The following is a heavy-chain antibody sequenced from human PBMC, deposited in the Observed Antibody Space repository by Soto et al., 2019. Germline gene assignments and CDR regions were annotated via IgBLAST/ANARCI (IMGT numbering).Heavy chain of an antibody. V-gene: IGHV3-30*18. CDR2: ISYDGSNK. CDR1: GFTFSSYG. D-gene: IGHD6-19*01. J-gene: IGHJ5*02. CDR3: AKDPWSSGWLNWFDP. Sequence: QVQLVESGGGVVQPGRSLRLSCAVSGFTFSSYGMHWVRQAPGKGLEWVAVISYDGSNKYYADSVKGRFTISRDNSKNTLYLQMNSLRAEDTAVYYCAKDPWSSGWLNWFDPWGQGTLVTVSS.